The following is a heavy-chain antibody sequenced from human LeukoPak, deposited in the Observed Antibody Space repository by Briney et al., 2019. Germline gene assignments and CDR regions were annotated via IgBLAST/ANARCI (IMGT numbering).Heavy chain of an antibody. J-gene: IGHJ4*02. V-gene: IGHV3-30*02. D-gene: IGHD3-3*01. CDR1: GFTFSTSG. CDR2: IQKDGSNK. CDR3: AKDVLGGSGYFLFDS. Sequence: PGGSLRLSCTASGFTFSTSGMHCVRQAPDKGLDWVAFIQKDGSNKYYADSVKGQFNISRDNSTNIMYLQMNSLRAEDPALYYCAKDVLGGSGYFLFDSWGRGILVTVPS.